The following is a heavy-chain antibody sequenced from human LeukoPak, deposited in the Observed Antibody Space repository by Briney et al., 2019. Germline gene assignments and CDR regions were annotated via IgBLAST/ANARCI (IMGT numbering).Heavy chain of an antibody. D-gene: IGHD3-3*01. CDR3: AWGYDFWSGYKDAFDI. V-gene: IGHV4-34*01. CDR1: GGSFSGYY. CDR2: INHSGST. J-gene: IGHJ3*02. Sequence: SETLSLTCAAYGGSFSGYYWSWIRQPPGKGLEWIGEINHSGSTNYNPSLQSRVTISVDTSNNQFSLKLDSVTAADTAGYYLAWGYDFWSGYKDAFDIWGQGTMVTVSS.